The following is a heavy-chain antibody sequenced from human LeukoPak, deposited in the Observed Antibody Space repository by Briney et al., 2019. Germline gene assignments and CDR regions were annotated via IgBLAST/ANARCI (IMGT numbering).Heavy chain of an antibody. D-gene: IGHD4-17*01. J-gene: IGHJ4*02. CDR2: INPNSGGT. V-gene: IGHV1-2*06. CDR3: ARSTVTTEYYFDY. Sequence: ASVNVSCKASGCTFTGYYMHWVRQAPGQGLEWMGRINPNSGGTNYAQKFQGRVTMTRDTSISTAYMELSRLRSDDTAVYYCARSTVTTEYYFDYWGQGTLVTVSS. CDR1: GCTFTGYY.